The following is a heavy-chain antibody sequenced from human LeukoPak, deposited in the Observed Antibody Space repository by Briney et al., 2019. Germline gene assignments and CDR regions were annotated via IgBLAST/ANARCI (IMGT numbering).Heavy chain of an antibody. D-gene: IGHD3-10*01. CDR2: IYQSGST. V-gene: IGHV4-4*02. J-gene: IGHJ5*02. CDR1: GGSISSRNW. Sequence: SETLSLTCAVFGGSISSRNWWSWVRQPPGKGLEWIGEIYQSGSTNYNPSLKSRLTISVDKSTNQFFLKLSSVTAADTAVYYCARDLSRVVRGVRGSNWFDPWGQGTLVTVSS. CDR3: ARDLSRVVRGVRGSNWFDP.